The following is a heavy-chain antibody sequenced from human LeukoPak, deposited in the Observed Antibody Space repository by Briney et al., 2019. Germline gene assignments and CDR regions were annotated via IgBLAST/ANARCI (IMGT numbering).Heavy chain of an antibody. CDR2: IIPMIGTS. D-gene: IGHD5-24*01. Sequence: ASVKVSCNASGRTVSNYVISSWRQSPGQRLGWMRGIIPMIGTSNYAKRFQRRLTITADESTSTAYMELSSLRSEDTAVYYCARVRDGYSTPFDYWGQGTLVTVSS. CDR1: GRTVSNYV. J-gene: IGHJ4*02. V-gene: IGHV1-69*13. CDR3: ARVRDGYSTPFDY.